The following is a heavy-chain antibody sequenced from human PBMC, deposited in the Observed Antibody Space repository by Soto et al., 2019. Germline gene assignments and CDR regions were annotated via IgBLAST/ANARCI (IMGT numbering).Heavy chain of an antibody. Sequence: QVQLQESGPGLVKPSETLSLTCTVSGGSIRSYYWSWIRQPPGKRLEWIGYIYYSGSTNYNPSLKSRVTISVDTSKNQFSLKLSSVTAADTAVYYCARGIQLWPITYYFDNWGQGTLVTVSS. D-gene: IGHD5-18*01. CDR3: ARGIQLWPITYYFDN. J-gene: IGHJ4*02. CDR2: IYYSGST. V-gene: IGHV4-59*01. CDR1: GGSIRSYY.